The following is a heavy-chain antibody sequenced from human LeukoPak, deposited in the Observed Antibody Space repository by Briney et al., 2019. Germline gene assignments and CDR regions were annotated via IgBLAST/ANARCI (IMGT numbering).Heavy chain of an antibody. Sequence: GGSLRLSCAASGFTISSDSMHWIRQAPGKGLEYVSAIGYGGDTYYANSVKGRFTISRDISKSTLYLQMGSLRPEDMAVYYCARVGGSGSFDSWGQGTLVSVSS. CDR2: IGYGGDT. D-gene: IGHD6-19*01. V-gene: IGHV3-64*01. CDR1: GFTISSDS. J-gene: IGHJ4*02. CDR3: ARVGGSGSFDS.